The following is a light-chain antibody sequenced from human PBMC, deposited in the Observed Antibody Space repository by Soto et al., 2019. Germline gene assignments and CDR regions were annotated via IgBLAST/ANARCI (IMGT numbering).Light chain of an antibody. CDR3: SSYTSSSTLYVV. Sequence: QSVLTQPASVSGSPGQSITISCTETSSDVGGYNYVSWYQQHPGKAPKLMIYEVSNRPSGVSNRFSGSKSGNTASLTISGLQAEDEADYYCSSYTSSSTLYVVFGGGTQLTVL. CDR2: EVS. CDR1: SSDVGGYNY. V-gene: IGLV2-14*01. J-gene: IGLJ2*01.